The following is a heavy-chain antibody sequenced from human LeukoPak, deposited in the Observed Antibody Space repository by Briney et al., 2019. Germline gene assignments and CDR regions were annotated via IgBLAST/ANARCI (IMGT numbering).Heavy chain of an antibody. J-gene: IGHJ4*02. CDR2: ISAYNGNT. D-gene: IGHD3-22*01. Sequence: ASVKVSCKASGYTFTSYGISWVRQAPGQGLEWMGWISAYNGNTNYAQKFQGRVTMTRDTSISTAYMELSRLRSDDTAVYYCARDPDYYDSSGYRSFDYWGQGTLVTVSS. CDR1: GYTFTSYG. CDR3: ARDPDYYDSSGYRSFDY. V-gene: IGHV1-18*01.